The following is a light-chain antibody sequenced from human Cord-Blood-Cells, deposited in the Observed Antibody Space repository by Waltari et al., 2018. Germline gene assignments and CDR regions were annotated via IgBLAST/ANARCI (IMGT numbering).Light chain of an antibody. CDR3: QTWGTGIQV. Sequence: QLVLTQTPSASASLGASVKITXXXXXXXXXXXXXXXXQQSEKGPRYLVKLNSDGSHSKGDGFPDRFSGSSSGAERYLTISSLQSEDEADYYCQTWGTGIQVFGGGTKLTVL. V-gene: IGLV4-69*01. CDR1: XXXXXXX. CDR2: LNSDGSH. J-gene: IGLJ3*02.